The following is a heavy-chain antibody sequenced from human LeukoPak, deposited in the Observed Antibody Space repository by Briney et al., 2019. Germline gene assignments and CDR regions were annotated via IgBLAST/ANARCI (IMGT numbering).Heavy chain of an antibody. CDR1: GYSFTSYW. CDR2: IYPGDSDT. D-gene: IGHD3-22*01. J-gene: IGHJ4*02. Sequence: GEALKISCKGSGYSFTSYWIGWVRQMPGEGLEWMGIIYPGDSDTRYSPSFQGQVTTSADKSISTAYLQWSSLKASDTAMYYCARHTYYYDSSGSAGDYWGQGTLVTVSS. CDR3: ARHTYYYDSSGSAGDY. V-gene: IGHV5-51*01.